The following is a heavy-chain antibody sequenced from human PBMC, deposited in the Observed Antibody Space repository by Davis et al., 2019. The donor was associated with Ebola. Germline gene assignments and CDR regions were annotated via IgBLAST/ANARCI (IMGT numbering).Heavy chain of an antibody. CDR3: ARHPEGAWSGYVYYYMDV. J-gene: IGHJ6*03. V-gene: IGHV4-34*01. D-gene: IGHD3-3*01. Sequence: PSETLSLTCGVYGGSFSGYYWSWIRQPPGKGLEWIGEINHSGSTNYNPSLKSRVTISVDTSKNQFSLKLSSVTAADTAVYYCARHPEGAWSGYVYYYMDVWGKGTTVTVSS. CDR1: GGSFSGYY. CDR2: INHSGST.